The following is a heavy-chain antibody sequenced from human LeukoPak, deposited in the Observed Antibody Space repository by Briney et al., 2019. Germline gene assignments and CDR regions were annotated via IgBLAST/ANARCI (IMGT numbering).Heavy chain of an antibody. CDR1: GDSISSSGYY. D-gene: IGHD6-19*01. CDR3: ALYSSAGRVFDY. Sequence: SETLSLTCSVSGDSISSSGYYWDWIRQPPGKGLEWIGSIHHSGNTNYNPSLKSRVTISVDTSKNQFSLKLSSVTAADTAVYYCALYSSAGRVFDYWGQGTLVTVSS. J-gene: IGHJ4*02. V-gene: IGHV4-39*07. CDR2: IHHSGNT.